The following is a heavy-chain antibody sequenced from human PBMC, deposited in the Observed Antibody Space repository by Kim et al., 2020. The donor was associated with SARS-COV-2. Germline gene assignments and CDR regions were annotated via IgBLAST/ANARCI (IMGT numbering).Heavy chain of an antibody. Sequence: ASVKVSCKASGYTFSAYYVHWVRQAPGQGLAWMGWINPNTGGTSYEQDFQGRVTMTRDTSISTAYMELSSLTSDDTAVYFCSRVRGAYPNYSLDYWGQGTLVTVSS. V-gene: IGHV1-2*02. CDR2: INPNTGGT. CDR1: GYTFSAYY. J-gene: IGHJ4*02. D-gene: IGHD2-21*01. CDR3: SRVRGAYPNYSLDY.